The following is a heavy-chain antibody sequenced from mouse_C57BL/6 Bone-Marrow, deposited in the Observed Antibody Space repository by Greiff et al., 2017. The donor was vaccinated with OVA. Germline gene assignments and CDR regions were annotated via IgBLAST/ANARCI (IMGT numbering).Heavy chain of an antibody. CDR1: GYTFTDYE. CDR2: IDPETGGT. Sequence: VQLQQSGAELVRPGASVTLSCKASGYTFTDYEMHWVKQTPVHGLEWIGAIDPETGGTAYNQKFKGKAILTADKSSSTAYMELRSLTSEDSAVYYCTRSHYCGSRYFDYWGQGTTLTVSS. CDR3: TRSHYCGSRYFDY. J-gene: IGHJ2*01. D-gene: IGHD1-1*01. V-gene: IGHV1-15*01.